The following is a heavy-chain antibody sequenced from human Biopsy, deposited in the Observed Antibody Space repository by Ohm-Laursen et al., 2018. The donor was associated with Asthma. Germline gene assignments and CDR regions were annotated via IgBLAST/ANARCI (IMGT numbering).Heavy chain of an antibody. CDR2: ISSLSRYK. V-gene: IGHV3-21*01. D-gene: IGHD3-10*01. J-gene: IGHJ4*01. Sequence: SLRLSCAASGFDLSDYTMNWVRQAPGKGLEWVSSISSLSRYKYYSDSLRGQVTISRDNAKSSLHLQMSSLRAEDTAVYFCARDFTIGSGSPFHFWGPGTLVTVSS. CDR1: GFDLSDYT. CDR3: ARDFTIGSGSPFHF.